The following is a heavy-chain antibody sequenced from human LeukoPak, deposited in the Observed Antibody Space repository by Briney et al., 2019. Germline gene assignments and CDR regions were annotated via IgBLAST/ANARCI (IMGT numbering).Heavy chain of an antibody. D-gene: IGHD3-3*01. CDR2: IYYSGST. CDR1: GGSISSSSYY. Sequence: SETLSLTCTVSGGSISSSSYYWGWIRQPPGKGLEWIGSIYYSGSTYYNPSLKSRVTISVDTSKNQFSLKLSSVTAADTAVYYCARHAPEFSQSRPNWFDPWGQGTLVTVSS. V-gene: IGHV4-39*01. CDR3: ARHAPEFSQSRPNWFDP. J-gene: IGHJ5*02.